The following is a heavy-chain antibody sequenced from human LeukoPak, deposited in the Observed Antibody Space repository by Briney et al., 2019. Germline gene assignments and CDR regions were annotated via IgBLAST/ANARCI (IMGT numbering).Heavy chain of an antibody. J-gene: IGHJ4*02. V-gene: IGHV3-74*01. CDR3: VRDFRSADY. Sequence: GGSLRLSCAASGFTFSTYCMHWVRQAPGKGPMWVSRICPDGTVTNYADSVKARLIISRDNARNTVYLQMNSLRVEDTAVYYCVRDFRSADYWGQGTLVTVSS. CDR2: ICPDGTVT. CDR1: GFTFSTYC.